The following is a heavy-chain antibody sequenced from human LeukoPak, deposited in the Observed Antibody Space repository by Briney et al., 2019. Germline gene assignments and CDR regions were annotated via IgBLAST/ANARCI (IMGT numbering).Heavy chain of an antibody. D-gene: IGHD1-26*01. Sequence: GGSLRLSCGASGFIFNIYEMNWVRQAPGKGLEWVAFISSSSSSIYYADSVKGRFTISRDNAKRSLYLQMDSLRVEDTGVYYCASSHRWGGSREDFWGQGTLVTVSS. V-gene: IGHV3-48*03. CDR3: ASSHRWGGSREDF. CDR1: GFIFNIYE. CDR2: ISSSSSSI. J-gene: IGHJ4*02.